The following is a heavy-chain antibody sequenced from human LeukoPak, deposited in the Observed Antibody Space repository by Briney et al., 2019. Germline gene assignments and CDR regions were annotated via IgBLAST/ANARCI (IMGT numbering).Heavy chain of an antibody. CDR3: AGSEDATWFDP. J-gene: IGHJ5*02. D-gene: IGHD3-10*01. CDR2: IIPIFGIA. V-gene: IGHV1-69*04. CDR1: GGTFSSYA. Sequence: GASVKVSCKASGGTFSSYAISWVRQAPGQGLEWMGRIIPIFGIANYAQKFQGRVTITADKSTSTAYMELSSLRSEDTAVYYCAGSEDATWFDPWGRGTLVSVSS.